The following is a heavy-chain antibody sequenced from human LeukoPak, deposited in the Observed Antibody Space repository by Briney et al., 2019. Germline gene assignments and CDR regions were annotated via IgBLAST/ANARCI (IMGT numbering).Heavy chain of an antibody. D-gene: IGHD6-13*01. CDR3: ARTNSDSWYEGGWFDP. Sequence: SETLSLTCSVSGGSIGTYYWTWLRQPPGKGLEWIGYIYYSGFTNYNPSLKSRVTISLDTAKNQFSLKLSSMTAADTAVYYCARTNSDSWYEGGWFDPWGQGTLVTVSS. CDR2: IYYSGFT. V-gene: IGHV4-59*01. CDR1: GGSIGTYY. J-gene: IGHJ5*02.